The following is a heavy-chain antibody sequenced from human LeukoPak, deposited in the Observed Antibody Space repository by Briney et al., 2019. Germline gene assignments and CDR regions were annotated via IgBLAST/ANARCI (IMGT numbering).Heavy chain of an antibody. D-gene: IGHD2-2*01. CDR3: ARDRYCSSTSCPNWFDP. CDR1: GGSFSGYY. CDR2: INHSGST. J-gene: IGHJ5*02. Sequence: SETLSLTSAVYGGSFSGYYWSWIRQPPGKGLEWIGEINHSGSTNYNPSLKSRVTISVDTSKNQFSLKLSSVTAADTAVYYCARDRYCSSTSCPNWFDPWGQGTLVTVSS. V-gene: IGHV4-34*01.